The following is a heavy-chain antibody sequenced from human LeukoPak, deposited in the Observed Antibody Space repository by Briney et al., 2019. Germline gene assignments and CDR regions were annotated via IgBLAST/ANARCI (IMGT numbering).Heavy chain of an antibody. Sequence: PGGSLRLSCAASGFTFSSYEMNWVRQAPGKGLEWVSYISSSGSTIYYADSVKGRFTISRDNSKNTLYLQMNSLRAEDTAVYYCAKDNAAMVTVFDYWGQGTLVTVSS. D-gene: IGHD5-18*01. CDR1: GFTFSSYE. V-gene: IGHV3-48*03. CDR2: ISSSGSTI. J-gene: IGHJ4*02. CDR3: AKDNAAMVTVFDY.